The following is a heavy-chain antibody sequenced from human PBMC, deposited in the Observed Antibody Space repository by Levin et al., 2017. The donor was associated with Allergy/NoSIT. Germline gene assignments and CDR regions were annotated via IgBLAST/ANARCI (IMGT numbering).Heavy chain of an antibody. V-gene: IGHV1-2*02. CDR2: RKKRRVGK. D-gene: IGHD3-10*01. J-gene: IGHJ6*02. CDR3: ARDRGTGAWGGSYGMDF. Sequence: GKGSCKASEYTFTAYYMHWVRQAPGQGLEWMGGRKKRRVGKREERNVEVLFTLTRDTSISTAYMELNRLTSDDTAGYYCARDRGTGAWGGSYGMDFWGQGTTVTVAS. CDR1: EYTFTAYY.